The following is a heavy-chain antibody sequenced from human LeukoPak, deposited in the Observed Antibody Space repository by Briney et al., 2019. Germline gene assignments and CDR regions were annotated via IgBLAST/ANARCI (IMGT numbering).Heavy chain of an antibody. CDR3: ARDTMGGDAFDI. CDR1: GGSISSGGYY. Sequence: SETLSLTCAVSGGSISSGGYYGSWIRQHPVKGLEWIGYIYYSGSTYYNPSLKSRVTISVDTSKNQFSLKLSSVTAADTAVYYCARDTMGGDAFDIWGQGTMVTVSS. D-gene: IGHD1-26*01. V-gene: IGHV4-31*11. J-gene: IGHJ3*02. CDR2: IYYSGST.